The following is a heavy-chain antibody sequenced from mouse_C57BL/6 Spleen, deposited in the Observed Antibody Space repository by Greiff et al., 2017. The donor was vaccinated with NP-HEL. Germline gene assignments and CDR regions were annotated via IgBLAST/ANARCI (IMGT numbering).Heavy chain of an antibody. CDR1: GYTFTSYW. V-gene: IGHV1-52*01. CDR3: ARSPSGSSLSWFAY. D-gene: IGHD1-1*01. CDR2: IDPSDSET. Sequence: VQLQQPGAELVRPGSSVKLSCKASGYTFTSYWMHWVKQRPIQGLDWIGNIDPSDSETHYNQKFKDKATLTVDKYSSTAYMQLSSLTSEDSAVYYCARSPSGSSLSWFAYWGQVTLVTVSA. J-gene: IGHJ3*01.